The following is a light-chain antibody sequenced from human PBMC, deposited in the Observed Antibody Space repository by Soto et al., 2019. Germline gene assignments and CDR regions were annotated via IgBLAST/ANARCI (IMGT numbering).Light chain of an antibody. V-gene: IGKV2D-29*01. CDR3: MQSIELPRT. CDR1: QSLLNRSGKTD. CDR2: EVS. J-gene: IGKJ1*01. Sequence: DIVMTQTPLSLSVTPGQPASISCKSSQSLLNRSGKTDLYWYLQKPGQPPQLLIYEVSKRFSGVPERFSGSGSGKDFTLNISRVEAGDVGVYYCMQSIELPRTFGQGTKVEI.